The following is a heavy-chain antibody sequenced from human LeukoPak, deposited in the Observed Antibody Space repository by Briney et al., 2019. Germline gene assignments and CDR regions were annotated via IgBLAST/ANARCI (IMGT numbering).Heavy chain of an antibody. CDR3: ARDGGSPDY. CDR1: GFTFSNYD. V-gene: IGHV3-33*01. Sequence: HPGGSLRLSCAASGFTFSNYDIHWVRQAPGKGLEWLAVIWYDGSNKYYADSVKGRFTISRDNSKNTLYLQMNSLRAEDTAVYYCARDGGSPDYWGQGTLVTVSS. D-gene: IGHD3-16*01. CDR2: IWYDGSNK. J-gene: IGHJ4*02.